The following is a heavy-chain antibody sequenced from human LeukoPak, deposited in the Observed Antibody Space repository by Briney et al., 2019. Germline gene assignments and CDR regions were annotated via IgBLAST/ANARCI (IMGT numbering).Heavy chain of an antibody. Sequence: GGSLRLSCAASGNYWMRWVRQAQGKGLVWVSHINSDGSWTSYADSVKGRFTISKDNAKNTVYLQMNNLRAEDTAVYYCVSFYETYWGRGTLVTVSS. J-gene: IGHJ4*02. CDR2: INSDGSWT. D-gene: IGHD2-2*01. CDR3: VSFYETY. V-gene: IGHV3-74*01. CDR1: GNYW.